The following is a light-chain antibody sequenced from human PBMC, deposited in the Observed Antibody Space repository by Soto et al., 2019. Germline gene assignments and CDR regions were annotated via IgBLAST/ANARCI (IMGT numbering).Light chain of an antibody. V-gene: IGKV3-20*01. CDR3: QHFGNSLWK. CDR1: QSVASRN. CDR2: GAS. Sequence: EIVLTQSPGTPSLSPGERATLSCRASQSVASRNLAWYQQKSGQAPRLLIYGASSRAIHTPDRLSGSGSGTDFTLTISGLEPEDFAVYYCQHFGNSLWKFGQGTKVDIK. J-gene: IGKJ1*01.